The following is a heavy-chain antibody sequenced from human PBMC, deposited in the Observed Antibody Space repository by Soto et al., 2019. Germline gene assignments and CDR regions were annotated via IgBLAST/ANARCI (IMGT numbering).Heavy chain of an antibody. CDR3: ATSIAARHDAFDI. V-gene: IGHV3-23*01. J-gene: IGHJ3*02. CDR1: GFTFSSYA. CDR2: ISGSGGST. Sequence: SLRLSCAASGFTFSSYAMSWVRQAPGKGLEWVSAISGSGGSTYYADSVKGRFTISRDNSKNTLYLQMNSLRAEDTAVYYCATSIAARHDAFDIWGQGTMVTVSS. D-gene: IGHD6-6*01.